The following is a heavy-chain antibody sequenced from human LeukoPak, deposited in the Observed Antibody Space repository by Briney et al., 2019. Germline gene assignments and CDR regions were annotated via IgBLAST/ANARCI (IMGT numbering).Heavy chain of an antibody. CDR2: IYYRGST. Sequence: PSETLSLTCTVSGGSISSYYWSWIRQPPGKGLEWIGCIYYRGSTNYNPSLKSRVTISVDTSKSQFSLKLSSVTAADTAIYYCARGGYYGSGNDFRFDPWGQGTLVTVSS. CDR1: GGSISSYY. CDR3: ARGGYYGSGNDFRFDP. D-gene: IGHD3-10*01. J-gene: IGHJ5*02. V-gene: IGHV4-59*01.